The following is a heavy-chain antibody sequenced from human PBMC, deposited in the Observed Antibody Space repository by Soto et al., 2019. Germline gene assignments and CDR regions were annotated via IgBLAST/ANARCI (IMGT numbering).Heavy chain of an antibody. Sequence: SETLSLTCSVSGGSISRRNYFWAWIRQPPGKGLEWIGSINYIGSTYYNPSLKSRVVISVDTSNNQFSLKLSSLTAADTAVYYCARDTAPSDVWGQGTTVTVSS. J-gene: IGHJ6*02. CDR3: ARDTAPSDV. V-gene: IGHV4-39*02. D-gene: IGHD4-17*01. CDR1: GGSISRRNYF. CDR2: INYIGST.